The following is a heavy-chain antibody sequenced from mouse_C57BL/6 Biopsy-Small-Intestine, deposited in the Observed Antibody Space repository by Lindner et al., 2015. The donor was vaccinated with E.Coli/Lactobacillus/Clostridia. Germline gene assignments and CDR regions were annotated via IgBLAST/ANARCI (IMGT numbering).Heavy chain of an antibody. J-gene: IGHJ2*01. Sequence: VQLQESGGGLVKPGGSLKLSCAASRFSFSSYTMSWVRQTPERRLEWVATISGGSGNTYYPDSVKGRFTISRDNAKNTLYLQMSSLRSEDTALYYCVRPGNWEGYYFDYWGQGTTLTVSS. CDR2: ISGGSGNT. CDR3: VRPGNWEGYYFDY. V-gene: IGHV5-9*01. D-gene: IGHD4-1*01. CDR1: RFSFSSYT.